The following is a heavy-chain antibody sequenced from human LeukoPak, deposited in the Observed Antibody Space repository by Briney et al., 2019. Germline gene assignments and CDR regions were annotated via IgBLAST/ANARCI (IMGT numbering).Heavy chain of an antibody. J-gene: IGHJ4*02. V-gene: IGHV4-59*01. CDR1: GGSISNKY. CDR2: IYYSGST. D-gene: IGHD4-17*01. CDR3: AAMTTVTMYSYFFDS. Sequence: PSETLSLTCTVSGGSISNKYWSWIRQPPGKGLEWIGYIYYSGSTNYNPSLKSRVTISVDTSKNQFSLKLSSVTAADTAIYYCAAMTTVTMYSYFFDSWGQGTLLTVSS.